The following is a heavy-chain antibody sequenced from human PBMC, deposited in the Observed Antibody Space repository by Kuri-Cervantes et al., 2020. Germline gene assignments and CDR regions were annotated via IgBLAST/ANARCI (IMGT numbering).Heavy chain of an antibody. J-gene: IGHJ6*02. CDR1: GFTFSSYG. Sequence: GGSLRLSCAASGFTFSSYGMHWVRQAPGKGLEWVAVISYDGSNKYYADSVKGRFTISRDNSKNTLYLQMNSLRAEDTAVYYCAKEIGSYDFWSGYFAYYYYGMDVWGQGTTVTVSS. V-gene: IGHV3-30*18. CDR3: AKEIGSYDFWSGYFAYYYYGMDV. CDR2: ISYDGSNK. D-gene: IGHD3-3*01.